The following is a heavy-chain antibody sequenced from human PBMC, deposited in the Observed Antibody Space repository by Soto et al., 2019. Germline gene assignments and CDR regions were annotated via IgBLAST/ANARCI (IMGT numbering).Heavy chain of an antibody. D-gene: IGHD4-17*01. V-gene: IGHV4-30-2*01. J-gene: IGHJ4*02. CDR1: GGSIRTGGYS. Sequence: QLQLQESGSGLVKPSQTLSLTCTVSGGSIRTGGYSWSWIRQPPGKGLEWIGNTYHSGNPYYNPYLTRRVTISVDVSKNQFSLKVSSVTAADTAVYYCAREDYGDYGGYFDYWGQGSLVTVSS. CDR3: AREDYGDYGGYFDY. CDR2: TYHSGNP.